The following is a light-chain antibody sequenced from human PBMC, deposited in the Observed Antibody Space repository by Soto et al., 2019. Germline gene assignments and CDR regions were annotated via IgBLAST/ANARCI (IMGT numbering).Light chain of an antibody. CDR3: HQYTNWLALT. J-gene: IGKJ4*01. Sequence: EIVMTQSPATLSVSPGESATLSCRASQTFSSNLAWYQQKPGQAPRLLIYDASTRATGIPVRFRGSGSGTQFTLTISSLQSEDSAVYYCHQYTNWLALTFGGGTKVDI. V-gene: IGKV3-15*01. CDR1: QTFSSN. CDR2: DAS.